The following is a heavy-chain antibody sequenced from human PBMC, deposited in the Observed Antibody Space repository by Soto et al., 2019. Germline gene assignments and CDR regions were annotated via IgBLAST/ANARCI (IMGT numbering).Heavy chain of an antibody. J-gene: IGHJ4*02. CDR1: GVTFSSET. CDR2: VIPLFGTA. D-gene: IGHD1-20*01. V-gene: IGHV1-69*01. CDR3: ATELSDNTAIPFNS. Sequence: QVQLVQSGAEVKKPGSSVKVSCKASGVTFSSETISWVRQAPGQGLEWVGGVIPLFGTANYAQKFQGRVTLTADESTSTLYIELTSLRSDDTAVYYCATELSDNTAIPFNSCGQGTLVTVSS.